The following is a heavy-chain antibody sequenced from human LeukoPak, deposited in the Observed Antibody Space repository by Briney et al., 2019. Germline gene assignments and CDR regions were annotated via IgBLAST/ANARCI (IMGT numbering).Heavy chain of an antibody. J-gene: IGHJ4*02. CDR3: AKELLVDTAMVACFDY. CDR2: ISWNSGSI. V-gene: IGHV3-9*01. Sequence: GGSLRLSCAASGFTFDDYAMHWVRQGPGKGLEWVSGISWNSGSIGYADSVKGRFTISRDNAKNSLYLQMNSLRAEDTALYYCAKELLVDTAMVACFDYWGQGTLVTVSS. D-gene: IGHD5-18*01. CDR1: GFTFDDYA.